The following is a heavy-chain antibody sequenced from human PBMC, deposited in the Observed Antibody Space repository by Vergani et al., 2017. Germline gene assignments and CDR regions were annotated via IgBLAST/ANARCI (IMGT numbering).Heavy chain of an antibody. CDR3: ARLVLRSLIDI. CDR1: GFTVSNNY. V-gene: IGHV3-66*04. D-gene: IGHD2-8*01. J-gene: IGHJ3*02. CDR2: IYSGGNT. Sequence: EVQLVESGGGLVQPGGSLRLSCAASGFTVSNNYMSWVRQAPGKGLEWVSFIYSGGNTYYADSVKGRFTISRDNAKNSLYLQMNSLRAEDTAVYYCARLVLRSLIDIWGQGTMVTVSS.